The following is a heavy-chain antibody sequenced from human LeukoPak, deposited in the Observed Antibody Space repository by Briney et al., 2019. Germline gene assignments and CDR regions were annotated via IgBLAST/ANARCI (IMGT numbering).Heavy chain of an antibody. CDR1: RFTFSSYA. CDR2: ISGSGGST. J-gene: IGHJ4*02. CDR3: AKVTIFAPRFDY. Sequence: GGSLRLSCAASRFTFSSYAMSWVRQAPGKGLEWVSAISGSGGSTYYADSVKGRFTISRDNSKNTLYLQMNSLRAEDTAVYYCAKVTIFAPRFDYWGQGTLVTVSS. V-gene: IGHV3-23*01. D-gene: IGHD3-3*01.